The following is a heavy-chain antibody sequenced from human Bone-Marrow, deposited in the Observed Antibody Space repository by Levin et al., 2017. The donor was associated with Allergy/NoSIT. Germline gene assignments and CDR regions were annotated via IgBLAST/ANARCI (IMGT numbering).Heavy chain of an antibody. V-gene: IGHV3-30*18. CDR2: ISFDGGTE. D-gene: IGHD3-10*01. CDR3: AKDRWFGEFQFDY. J-gene: IGHJ4*02. Sequence: GGSLRLSCAASGFTFSNYGVHWVRQPPEKGLEWVAGISFDGGTEYYADSVKGRFTISRDNSKNTLHLQMNSLRTGDTAVYYCAKDRWFGEFQFDYWGQGLLVTVSS. CDR1: GFTFSNYG.